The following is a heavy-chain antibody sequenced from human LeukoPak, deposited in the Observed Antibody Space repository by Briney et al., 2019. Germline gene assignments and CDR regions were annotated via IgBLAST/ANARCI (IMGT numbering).Heavy chain of an antibody. V-gene: IGHV3-21*01. Sequence: GGSLRLSCAASGFTFSSYSMNWVRQAPGKGLEWVSSISSSSGYIYYADSVKGRFTISRDNAKNSLYLQMNSLRAEDTAVYYCARDLGYSYGSFDYWGQGTLVTVSS. J-gene: IGHJ4*02. CDR1: GFTFSSYS. D-gene: IGHD5-18*01. CDR2: ISSSSGYI. CDR3: ARDLGYSYGSFDY.